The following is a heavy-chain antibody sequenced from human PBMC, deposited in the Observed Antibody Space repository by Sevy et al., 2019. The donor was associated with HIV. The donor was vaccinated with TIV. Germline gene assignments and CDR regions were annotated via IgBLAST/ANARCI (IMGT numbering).Heavy chain of an antibody. CDR2: ISFDASNK. V-gene: IGHV3-30*04. D-gene: IGHD1-1*01. J-gene: IGHJ1*01. Sequence: GRSLRLSCAASGFTFSRYSMHWVRQAPGKGLEWVATISFDASNKHYADSVKGRFTISRDNFQNSLFLQMNSLRPEDTAVYYCALERLSSDVAEYFQNWGQGTLVTVSS. CDR1: GFTFSRYS. CDR3: ALERLSSDVAEYFQN.